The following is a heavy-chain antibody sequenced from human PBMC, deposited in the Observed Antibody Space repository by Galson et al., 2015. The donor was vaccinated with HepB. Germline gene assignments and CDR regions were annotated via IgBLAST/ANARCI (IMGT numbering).Heavy chain of an antibody. D-gene: IGHD3-22*01. CDR3: ARDPGPYYDKARAFDI. J-gene: IGHJ3*02. V-gene: IGHV1-18*01. Sequence: QSGAEVKKPGESLKVSCKASGYTFTSYGISWVRQAPGQGLEWMGWISAYNGNTNYAQKLQGRVTMTTDTSTSTAYMELRSLRSDDTAVYYCARDPGPYYDKARAFDIWGQGTMVTVSS. CDR2: ISAYNGNT. CDR1: GYTFTSYG.